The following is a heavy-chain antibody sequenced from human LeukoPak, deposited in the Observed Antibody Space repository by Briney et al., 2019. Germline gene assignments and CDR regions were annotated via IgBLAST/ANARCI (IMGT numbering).Heavy chain of an antibody. J-gene: IGHJ4*02. CDR3: ARHEPLDGYNWDN. V-gene: IGHV4-59*08. CDR1: GGSISSYY. CDR2: IYYSGST. D-gene: IGHD5-24*01. Sequence: SETLSLTCTVSGGSISSYYWNWIRQPPGKGLEWIGYIYYSGSTNYNPSLKSRVTISADTPKNQFSLKLSSVTAADTAVYYCARHEPLDGYNWDNWGQGTLVTVSS.